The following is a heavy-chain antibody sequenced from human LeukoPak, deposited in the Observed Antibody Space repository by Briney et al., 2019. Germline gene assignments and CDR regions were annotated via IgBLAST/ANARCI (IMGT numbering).Heavy chain of an antibody. D-gene: IGHD6-13*01. V-gene: IGHV3-48*01. J-gene: IGHJ4*02. CDR2: ISSGSNTI. CDR3: ARAQSYSSSWYGGSDY. Sequence: TGGSLRLSCAASGFTFSSYRMNWVRQAPGKGLEWVSYISSGSNTIYYVDSVKGRFTISRDNAKNSLYLQMNSLRAEDTAVYYCARAQSYSSSWYGGSDYWGQGTLVTVSS. CDR1: GFTFSSYR.